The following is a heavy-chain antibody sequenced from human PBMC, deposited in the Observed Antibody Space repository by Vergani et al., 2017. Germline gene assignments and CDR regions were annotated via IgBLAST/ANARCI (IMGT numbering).Heavy chain of an antibody. CDR1: GGSISSSKW. J-gene: IGHJ4*02. V-gene: IGHV4-4*02. CDR3: ARATSTDCYFNY. Sequence: QVQLQESGPGLVKPSGTLSLTCAVSGGSISSSKWWSWVRQPPGRGLEWIGEIYHSGSTNYNPCLKSRFNTSVDKSKNQFAQKMSSVTAADTAVYYCARATSTDCYFNYWGQGTRVTVAS. CDR2: IYHSGST. D-gene: IGHD1-1*01.